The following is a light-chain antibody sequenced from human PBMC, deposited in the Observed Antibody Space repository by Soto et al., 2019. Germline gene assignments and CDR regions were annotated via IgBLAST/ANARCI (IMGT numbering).Light chain of an antibody. CDR3: QQYQNSPRT. J-gene: IGKJ1*01. CDR2: GAS. Sequence: DIVLTQSPGTLSLSPGEGATLSCKSSQSVSSSYIAWYQQRPGQTPSLLIYGASTRATGIPDRFSGSGSGTHCTLTISRLEPEDVAVYYCQQYQNSPRTLRQGTKVDIK. CDR1: QSVSSSY. V-gene: IGKV3-20*01.